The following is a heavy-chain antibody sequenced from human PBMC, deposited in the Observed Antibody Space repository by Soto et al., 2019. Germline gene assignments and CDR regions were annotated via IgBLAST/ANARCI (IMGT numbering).Heavy chain of an antibody. CDR2: IDPSDSYT. V-gene: IGHV5-10-1*01. J-gene: IGHJ6*02. CDR1: GYSLTAYW. CDR3: ARFEGQQLLPRLYYAMDV. Sequence: PGESLKISCKGSGYSLTAYWINWVRQMPGKGLEWMGKIDPSDSYTNYSPSFQGHVTISADKSISTAYLQWSSLKASDTAIYYCARFEGQQLLPRLYYAMDVWGQGTTVTVSS. D-gene: IGHD6-13*01.